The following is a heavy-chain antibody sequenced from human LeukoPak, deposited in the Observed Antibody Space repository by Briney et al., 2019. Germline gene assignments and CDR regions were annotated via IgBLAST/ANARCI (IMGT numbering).Heavy chain of an antibody. CDR3: ARVYYGSGSYYNGDDAFDI. V-gene: IGHV4-4*07. CDR1: GGSISSYY. D-gene: IGHD3-10*01. Sequence: NPSETLSLTCTVSGGSISSYYWSWIRQPPGKGLEWIGRIYTSGSTNYNPSLKSRATMSVDTSKNQFSLKLSSVTAADTAVYYCARVYYGSGSYYNGDDAFDIWGQGTMVTVSS. J-gene: IGHJ3*02. CDR2: IYTSGST.